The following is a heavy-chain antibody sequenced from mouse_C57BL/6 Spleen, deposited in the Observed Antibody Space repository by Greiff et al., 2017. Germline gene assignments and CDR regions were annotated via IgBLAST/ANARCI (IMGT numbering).Heavy chain of an antibody. CDR1: GYAFSSSW. Sequence: VQLQQSGPELVKPGASVKISCKASGYAFSSSWMNWVKQRPGKGLEWIGRIYPGVGDTNYNGKFKGKATLTADKSSSTAYMQLSSLTSEDAAVYFCADSAWFAYWGQGTLVTVSA. CDR3: ADSAWFAY. J-gene: IGHJ3*01. CDR2: IYPGVGDT. D-gene: IGHD3-1*01. V-gene: IGHV1-82*01.